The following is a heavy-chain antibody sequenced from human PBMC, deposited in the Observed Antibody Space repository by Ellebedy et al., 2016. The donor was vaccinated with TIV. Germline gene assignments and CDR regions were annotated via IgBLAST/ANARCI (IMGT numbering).Heavy chain of an antibody. CDR1: GFTFGDYA. CDR2: IRSKAYGGTT. D-gene: IGHD3-9*01. CDR3: TRGLRVAGYYADY. V-gene: IGHV3-49*03. J-gene: IGHJ4*02. Sequence: GGSLRLSXTASGFTFGDYAMSWFRQAPGKGLEWVGFIRSKAYGGTTEYAASVKGRFTISRDDSKSIAYLQMNSLKTEDTAVYYCTRGLRVAGYYADYWGQGTLVTVSS.